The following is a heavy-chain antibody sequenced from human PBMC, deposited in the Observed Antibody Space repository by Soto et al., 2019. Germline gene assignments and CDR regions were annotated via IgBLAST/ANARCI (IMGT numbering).Heavy chain of an antibody. CDR2: INPNSGGT. J-gene: IGHJ4*02. V-gene: IGHV1-2*02. Sequence: ASVKVSCKASGYTFTGYYMHWVRQAPGQGLEWMGWINPNSGGTNYAQKFQGRVTMTRDTSISTAYMELSRLRSDDTAVYYCAREEITMIVVVITGFDYCGQGTLVTVSS. D-gene: IGHD3-22*01. CDR3: AREEITMIVVVITGFDY. CDR1: GYTFTGYY.